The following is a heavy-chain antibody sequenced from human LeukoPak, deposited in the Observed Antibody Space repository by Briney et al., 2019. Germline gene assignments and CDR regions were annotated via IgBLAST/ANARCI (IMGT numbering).Heavy chain of an antibody. CDR3: AKDPRRITMIVVVIPYFDY. Sequence: GGSLRLSCAASGFTFSSYAMSWVRQAPGKGLEWVSAISGSRGSTYYADSVKGRFTISRDNSKNTLYLQMNSLRAEDTAVYYCAKDPRRITMIVVVIPYFDYWGQGTLVTVSS. CDR1: GFTFSSYA. D-gene: IGHD3-22*01. V-gene: IGHV3-23*01. CDR2: ISGSRGST. J-gene: IGHJ4*02.